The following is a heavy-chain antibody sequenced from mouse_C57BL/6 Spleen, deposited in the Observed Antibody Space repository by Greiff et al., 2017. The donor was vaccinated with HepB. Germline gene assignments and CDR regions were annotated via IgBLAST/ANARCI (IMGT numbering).Heavy chain of an antibody. CDR1: GYSFTSYY. Sequence: QVQLQQSGPELVKPGASVKISCKASGYSFTSYYIHWVKQRPGQGLEWIGWIYPGSGNTKYNEKFKGKATLTADTSSSTAYMQLSSLTSEDSAVYYCARSRPYSAWFAYWGQGTLVTVSA. CDR3: ARSRPYSAWFAY. CDR2: IYPGSGNT. J-gene: IGHJ3*01. V-gene: IGHV1-66*01. D-gene: IGHD2-12*01.